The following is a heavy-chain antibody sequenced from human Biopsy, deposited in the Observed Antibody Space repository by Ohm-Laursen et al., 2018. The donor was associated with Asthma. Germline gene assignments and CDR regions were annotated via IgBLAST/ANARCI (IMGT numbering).Heavy chain of an antibody. J-gene: IGHJ5*02. D-gene: IGHD3-16*02. V-gene: IGHV3-33*08. CDR3: AREKVIESRGFQNWFDP. CDR2: IYYDGSRK. Sequence: SLRLSCTASGFTFGDYWMSWVRQVPGKGLEWVAGIYYDGSRKYYTESVKGRFTISRDNSKNRLYLEMASLRAEDTAVYYCAREKVIESRGFQNWFDPWGQGTLVHVSS. CDR1: GFTFGDYW.